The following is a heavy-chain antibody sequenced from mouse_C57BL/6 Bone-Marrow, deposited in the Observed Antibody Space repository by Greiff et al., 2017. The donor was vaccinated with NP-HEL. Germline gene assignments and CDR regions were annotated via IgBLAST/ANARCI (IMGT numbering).Heavy chain of an antibody. CDR3: ARREVLRFAY. V-gene: IGHV1-81*01. CDR1: GYTFTSYG. J-gene: IGHJ3*01. Sequence: QVQLQQSGAELARPGASVKLSCKASGYTFTSYGISWVKQRTGQGLEWIGEIYPRSGNTYYNEKFKGKATLTADKSSSTAYMELRSLTSEDSAVYFCARREVLRFAYWGQGTLVTVSA. D-gene: IGHD1-1*01. CDR2: IYPRSGNT.